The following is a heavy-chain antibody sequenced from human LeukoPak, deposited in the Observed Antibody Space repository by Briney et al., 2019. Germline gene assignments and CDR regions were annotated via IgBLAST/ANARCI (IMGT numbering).Heavy chain of an antibody. D-gene: IGHD6-6*01. J-gene: IGHJ6*02. V-gene: IGHV3-23*01. Sequence: GGSLRLSCAPSGFTFTSYAMISVRQAPGKGLEWVSAISGSGGSTYYADSVKGRFTISRDKSKNTLYLQMNSLRAEDTAVYYCAKPWGGSSAFRSYGMDVWGQGTTVTVSS. CDR3: AKPWGGSSAFRSYGMDV. CDR1: GFTFTSYA. CDR2: ISGSGGST.